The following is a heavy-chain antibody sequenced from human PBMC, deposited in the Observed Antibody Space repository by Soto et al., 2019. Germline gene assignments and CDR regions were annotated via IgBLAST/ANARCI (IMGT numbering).Heavy chain of an antibody. CDR1: GVTFSSYA. CDR3: ARSREVNFDSIGDGSRYFDS. J-gene: IGHJ4*02. Sequence: QVQLVQSGAEVKRAGSSVRVSCMASGVTFSSYAINWLRQAPRQGLEWMGGIIPSFGTTSYAKKFQGRVTISADESTDTIYMELNSLRSEDTAVYYCARSREVNFDSIGDGSRYFDSWGQGTLVTVSS. V-gene: IGHV1-69*12. CDR2: IIPSFGTT. D-gene: IGHD3-22*01.